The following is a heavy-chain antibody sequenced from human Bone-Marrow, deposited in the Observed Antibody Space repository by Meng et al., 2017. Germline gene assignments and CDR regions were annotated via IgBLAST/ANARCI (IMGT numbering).Heavy chain of an antibody. V-gene: IGHV3-74*01. CDR3: AREADPHPLPFDY. Sequence: GSLRLSCAASGFTFRSYWMHWVRQAPGKGLVWVSCINRDESTKRYADSVKGRFTISRDNAKNTLYLQMNSLRAEDTAVYFCAREADPHPLPFDYWGQGALVTVSS. CDR1: GFTFRSYW. J-gene: IGHJ4*02. CDR2: INRDESTK.